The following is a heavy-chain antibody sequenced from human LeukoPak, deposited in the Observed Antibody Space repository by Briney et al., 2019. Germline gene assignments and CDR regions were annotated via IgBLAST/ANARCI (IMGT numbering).Heavy chain of an antibody. D-gene: IGHD6-13*01. V-gene: IGHV4-34*01. CDR1: GGSFSGYY. CDR2: INHSGST. Sequence: PSETLSLTCAVYGGSFSGYYWSWTRQPPGKGLEWIGEINHSGSTNYNPSLKSRVTISVDTSKNQFSLKLSSVTAADTAVYYCARRIAAAGVYYFDYWGQGTLVTVSS. CDR3: ARRIAAAGVYYFDY. J-gene: IGHJ4*02.